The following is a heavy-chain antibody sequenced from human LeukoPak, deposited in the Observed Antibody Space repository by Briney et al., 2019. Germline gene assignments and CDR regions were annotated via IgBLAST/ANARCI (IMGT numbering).Heavy chain of an antibody. CDR1: GYTFTSYY. CDR3: ARDNIVVVPAASGKHHNLDY. J-gene: IGHJ4*02. V-gene: IGHV1-46*01. Sequence: GASVKVSCKASGYTFTSYYMHWVRQAPGQGLEWMGIINPSGGSTSYAQKFQGRVTMTRDMSTSTVYMELSSLRSEDTAVYYCARDNIVVVPAASGKHHNLDYWGQGTLVTVSS. D-gene: IGHD2-2*01. CDR2: INPSGGST.